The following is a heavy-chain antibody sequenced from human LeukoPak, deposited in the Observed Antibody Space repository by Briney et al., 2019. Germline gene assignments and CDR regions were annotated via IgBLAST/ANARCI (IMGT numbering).Heavy chain of an antibody. Sequence: PGGSLRLSCAASGFTFSSYAMSWVRQTPGKGLEWVSAISGSGGSTYYADSVKGRFTISRDNSKNTLYLQMNSLRAEDTAVYYCAKGEDGYNYVDYWGQGTLVTVSS. CDR1: GFTFSSYA. CDR3: AKGEDGYNYVDY. CDR2: ISGSGGST. V-gene: IGHV3-23*01. J-gene: IGHJ4*02. D-gene: IGHD5-24*01.